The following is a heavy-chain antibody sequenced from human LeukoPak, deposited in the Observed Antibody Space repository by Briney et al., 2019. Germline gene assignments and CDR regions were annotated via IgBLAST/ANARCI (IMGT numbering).Heavy chain of an antibody. CDR3: ASHVVVAAATQYNWFDP. Sequence: SETLSLTCAVYGGSFSGYYWSWIRQPPGKGLEWIGEINHSGSTNYNPSLKSRVTISVDTSKNQFSLKLSSVTAADTAVYYCASHVVVAAATQYNWFDPWGQGTLVTVSS. CDR2: INHSGST. J-gene: IGHJ5*02. CDR1: GGSFSGYY. V-gene: IGHV4-34*01. D-gene: IGHD2-15*01.